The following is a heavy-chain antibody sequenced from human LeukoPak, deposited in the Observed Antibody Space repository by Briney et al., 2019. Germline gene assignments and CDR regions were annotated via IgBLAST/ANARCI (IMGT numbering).Heavy chain of an antibody. CDR3: ARDPGEQQLDGMDV. D-gene: IGHD6-13*01. CDR1: GGTFSSYA. V-gene: IGHV1-69*13. J-gene: IGHJ6*02. CDR2: IIPIFGTA. Sequence: ASVKVSCKASGGTFSSYAISWVRQAPGQGLEWMGGIIPIFGTANYAQKFQGRVTITADESTSTAYMELSSLRSEDTAVYYCARDPGEQQLDGMDVWGQGTTVTVSS.